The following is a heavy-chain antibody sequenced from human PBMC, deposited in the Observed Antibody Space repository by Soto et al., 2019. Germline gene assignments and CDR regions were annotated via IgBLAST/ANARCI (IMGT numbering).Heavy chain of an antibody. Sequence: SDTLSLTCTVSGVSISSYYWSWIRQPPGKGLEWIGYIYYSGSTNYNPSLKSRVTIPVDTSKNQFSLKLSSVTAADTAVYYCARCYGSGSYYNGIDIWGQGTMVTVSS. CDR3: ARCYGSGSYYNGIDI. V-gene: IGHV4-59*01. J-gene: IGHJ3*02. CDR1: GVSISSYY. D-gene: IGHD3-10*01. CDR2: IYYSGST.